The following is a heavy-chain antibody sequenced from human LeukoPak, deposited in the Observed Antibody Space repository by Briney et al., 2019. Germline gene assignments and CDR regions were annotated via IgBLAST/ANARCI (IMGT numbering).Heavy chain of an antibody. CDR3: ARVVVVVATATRYYYYMDV. Sequence: SETLSLTCTVFGGSISSYYWSWIRQPAGKGLEWIGRIYTSGSTNYNPSLKSRVTMSLDTSKNQFSLKLSSETAADTAVYYCARVVVVVATATRYYYYMDVWGKGTTVTVSS. D-gene: IGHD2-15*01. V-gene: IGHV4-4*07. J-gene: IGHJ6*03. CDR2: IYTSGST. CDR1: GGSISSYY.